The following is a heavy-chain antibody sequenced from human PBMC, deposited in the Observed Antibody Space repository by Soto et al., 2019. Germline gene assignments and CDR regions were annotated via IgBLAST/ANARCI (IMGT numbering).Heavy chain of an antibody. D-gene: IGHD6-13*01. CDR2: IRSKGHNYAT. Sequence: EVRLVESGGDSVQPGGSLKLSCAASGFSLGDSAVHWVRLASGKGLEWIGRIRSKGHNYATTYAASVKGRFTMSRDDSKNTAFLQMNRLQTEDTAVYFCTRHAGGKVEHSYYYYYMDVWGKGTAVTVSS. V-gene: IGHV3-73*01. CDR3: TRHAGGKVEHSYYYYYMDV. CDR1: GFSLGDSA. J-gene: IGHJ6*03.